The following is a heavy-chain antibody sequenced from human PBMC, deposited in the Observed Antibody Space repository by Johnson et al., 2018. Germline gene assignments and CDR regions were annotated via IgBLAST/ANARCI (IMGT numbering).Heavy chain of an antibody. CDR3: ARDRGPTGTTDYYYYMDV. V-gene: IGHV1-46*01. J-gene: IGHJ6*03. Sequence: QVQLVQSGAEVKKPGASVKVSCKASGYTFTSYYMHWVRQAPGQGLEWMGILNPSGGSTSYAQKFQGRVTMTRDTSTSPVYMELSSLRSEDTAVYYCARDRGPTGTTDYYYYMDVWGKGTTVTVSS. CDR1: GYTFTSYY. CDR2: LNPSGGST. D-gene: IGHD4-17*01.